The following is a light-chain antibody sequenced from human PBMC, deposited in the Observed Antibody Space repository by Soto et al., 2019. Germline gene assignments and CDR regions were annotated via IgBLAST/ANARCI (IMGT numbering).Light chain of an antibody. CDR2: DFN. V-gene: IGLV2-14*03. CDR1: SSDVGGYNY. CDR3: SSYTSSGTRV. J-gene: IGLJ1*01. Sequence: QSALTQPASVSGSPGQSITISCTGTSSDVGGYNYVSWYQQHPGQAPKLMIYDFNSRPSGVSNRFSGSKSGNTASLTISGLQAEDEADYYCSSYTSSGTRVFGAGTKLTVL.